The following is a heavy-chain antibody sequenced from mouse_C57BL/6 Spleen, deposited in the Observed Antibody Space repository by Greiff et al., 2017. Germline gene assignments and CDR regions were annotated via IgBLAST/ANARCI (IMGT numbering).Heavy chain of an antibody. D-gene: IGHD1-1*01. CDR1: GFNIKDDY. J-gene: IGHJ3*01. Sequence: VQLQQSGAELVRPGASVKLSCTASGFNIKDDYMHWVKQRPEQGLEWIGWIDPENGDTEYASKFQGKATITADTSSNTAYLQLSSLTSEDTAVDYCTTGDYYGSSAWCAYWGQGTLVTVSA. V-gene: IGHV14-4*01. CDR3: TTGDYYGSSAWCAY. CDR2: IDPENGDT.